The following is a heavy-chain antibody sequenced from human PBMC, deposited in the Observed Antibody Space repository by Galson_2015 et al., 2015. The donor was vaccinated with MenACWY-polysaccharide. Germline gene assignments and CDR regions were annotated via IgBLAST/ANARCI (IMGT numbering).Heavy chain of an antibody. CDR3: AGDVIV. CDR2: IYTSGGT. Sequence: TLSLTCTVSGGSISSGSYYWSWIRQPAGKGLEWIGRIYTSGGTNYNPSLKSRVTISVDTSKNQFSLRLSSVTAADTAVYYCAGDVIVWGQGTLVTVSS. V-gene: IGHV4-61*02. D-gene: IGHD2/OR15-2a*01. J-gene: IGHJ4*02. CDR1: GGSISSGSYY.